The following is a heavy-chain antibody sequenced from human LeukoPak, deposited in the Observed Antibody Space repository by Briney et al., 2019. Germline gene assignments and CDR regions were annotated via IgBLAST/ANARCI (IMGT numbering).Heavy chain of an antibody. CDR2: ISSSSSYI. V-gene: IGHV3-21*01. Sequence: GGSLRLSCAASGFTFSSYSMNWVRQAPGKGLEWVSSISSSSSYIYYADSVKGRFTISRDNAKNSLYQQMNSLRDEDTAVYYCAGVGGYGDYWRSVDYWGQGTLVTVSS. CDR1: GFTFSSYS. D-gene: IGHD4-17*01. CDR3: AGVGGYGDYWRSVDY. J-gene: IGHJ4*02.